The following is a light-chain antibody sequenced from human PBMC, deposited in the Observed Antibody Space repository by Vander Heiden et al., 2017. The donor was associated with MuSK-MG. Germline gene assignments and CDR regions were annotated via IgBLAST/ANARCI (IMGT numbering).Light chain of an antibody. J-gene: IGLJ2*01. CDR2: DVT. CDR1: SSDVGGFNF. CDR3: CSYAGIYTVL. V-gene: IGLV2-11*01. Sequence: QSALTQSRSVSGSPGQSVTISCTGTSSDVGGFNFVSWYQQHPGKAPKLIIYDVTNRPSGVPDRFSGSKSGNTASLTISGLQAEDEADDYCCSYAGIYTVLFGGGTKLTV.